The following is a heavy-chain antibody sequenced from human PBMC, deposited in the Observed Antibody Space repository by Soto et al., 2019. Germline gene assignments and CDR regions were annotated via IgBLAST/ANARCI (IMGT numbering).Heavy chain of an antibody. CDR2: FDPEDGET. D-gene: IGHD1-26*01. CDR3: ATDLPGIVGANWPYDAFDI. Sequence: SVKVSCKVSGYTLTEFSMHWVRQAPGKGLEWMGGFDPEDGETIYAQKFQGRVTMTEDTSTDTAYMELSSLRSEDTAVYYCATDLPGIVGANWPYDAFDIWGQGTMVTVSS. CDR1: GYTLTEFS. J-gene: IGHJ3*02. V-gene: IGHV1-24*01.